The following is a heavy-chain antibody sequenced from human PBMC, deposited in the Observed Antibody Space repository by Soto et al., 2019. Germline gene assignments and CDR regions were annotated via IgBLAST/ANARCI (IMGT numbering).Heavy chain of an antibody. J-gene: IGHJ3*02. D-gene: IGHD3-3*01. CDR1: GYPVTAYY. CDR2: INPATGAA. Sequence: QLHLVQSGAVVKKPGASVTVSCSASGYPVTAYYMHWVRQAPGRGLEWMGGINPATGAAKYTQTFQGRVTMTRDTSTSTVFMELSGLTSEGTAVFYCARGGGVGVAGSAAFDMWGQGTVVTVSS. CDR3: ARGGGVGVAGSAAFDM. V-gene: IGHV1-2*02.